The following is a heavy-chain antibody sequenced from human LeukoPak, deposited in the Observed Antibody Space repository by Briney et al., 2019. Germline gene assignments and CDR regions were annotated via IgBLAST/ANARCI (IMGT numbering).Heavy chain of an antibody. CDR2: IYYSGST. CDR3: ARGGNIYDYVWGSYRPDAFDI. D-gene: IGHD3-16*02. CDR1: GGSISSYY. J-gene: IGHJ3*02. V-gene: IGHV4-59*01. Sequence: SETLSLTCTVSGGSISSYYWSWIRQPPGEGLEWIGYIYYSGSTNYNPSLKSRVTISVDTSKNQFSLKLSSVTAADTAVYYCARGGNIYDYVWGSYRPDAFDIWGQGTMVTVSS.